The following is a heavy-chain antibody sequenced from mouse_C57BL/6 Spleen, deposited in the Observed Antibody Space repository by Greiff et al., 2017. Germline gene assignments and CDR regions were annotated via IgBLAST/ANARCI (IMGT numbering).Heavy chain of an antibody. D-gene: IGHD2-2*01. V-gene: IGHV1-62-2*01. Sequence: QVQLQQSGAELVKPGASVKLSCKASGYTFTEYTIHWVKQRSGQGLEWIGWFYPGSGSIKYTEKFKDKATLTADKSSSTVYMELSRMTSEDAAVYFYARQTGYLYDFCYWGHGTTLTV. J-gene: IGHJ2*01. CDR2: FYPGSGSI. CDR3: ARQTGYLYDFCY. CDR1: GYTFTEYT.